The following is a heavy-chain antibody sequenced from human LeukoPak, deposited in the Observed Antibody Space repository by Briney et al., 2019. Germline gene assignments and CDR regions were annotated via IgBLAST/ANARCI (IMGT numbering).Heavy chain of an antibody. D-gene: IGHD3-3*01. V-gene: IGHV4-34*01. CDR3: ARQKFTIFGVVSKDY. J-gene: IGHJ4*02. Sequence: SETLSLTCAVYGGSFSGYYWSWIRQPPGKGLEWIGEVNHSGGTNYNPSLKSRVTISVDTSKNQFSLKLSSVTAADTAVYYCARQKFTIFGVVSKDYWGQGTLVIVSS. CDR2: VNHSGGT. CDR1: GGSFSGYY.